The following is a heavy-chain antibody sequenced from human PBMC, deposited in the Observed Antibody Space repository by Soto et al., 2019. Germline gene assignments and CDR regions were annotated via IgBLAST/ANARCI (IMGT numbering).Heavy chain of an antibody. CDR2: IRTAGDT. V-gene: IGHV3-13*01. CDR1: GFTFSNYD. D-gene: IGHD3-10*01. Sequence: EVQLVESGGGLVQPAGSLRVSCAASGFTFSNYDMHWVRQATGKGLEWVSGIRTAGDTYYAGSVKGRFTISRENAGNSLYLQMDGLRAEDTAVYYCVRDRSRGWFDPWGQGTLVTVSS. CDR3: VRDRSRGWFDP. J-gene: IGHJ5*02.